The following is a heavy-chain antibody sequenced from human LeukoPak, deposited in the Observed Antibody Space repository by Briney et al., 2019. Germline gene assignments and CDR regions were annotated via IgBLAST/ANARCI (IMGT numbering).Heavy chain of an antibody. CDR3: ARGRRGYCSGGSCYSLGLDY. CDR2: INHSGST. J-gene: IGHJ4*02. D-gene: IGHD2-15*01. V-gene: IGHV4-34*01. CDR1: GFTFSSYA. Sequence: GSLRLSCAASGFTFSSYAMSWIRQPPGKGLEWIGEINHSGSTNYNPSLKSRVTISVDTSKNQFSLKLSSVTAADTAVYYCARGRRGYCSGGSCYSLGLDYWGQGTLVTVSS.